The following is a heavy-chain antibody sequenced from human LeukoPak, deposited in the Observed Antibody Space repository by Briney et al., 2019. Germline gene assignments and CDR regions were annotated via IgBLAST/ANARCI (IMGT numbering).Heavy chain of an antibody. CDR2: ISHSGST. Sequence: ETLSLTCVVYGGSFSGYYWSWIRQPPGKGLEWIGEISHSGSTNYNPSLKSRVTISVDTSKNQFFLKLSSVTAADTAVYYCARETLNYYDSSGYYAFDIWGQGTMVTVSS. J-gene: IGHJ3*02. D-gene: IGHD3-22*01. V-gene: IGHV4-34*01. CDR1: GGSFSGYY. CDR3: ARETLNYYDSSGYYAFDI.